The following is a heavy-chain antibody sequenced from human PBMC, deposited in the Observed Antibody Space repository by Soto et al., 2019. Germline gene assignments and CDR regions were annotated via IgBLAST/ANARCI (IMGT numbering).Heavy chain of an antibody. CDR2: VSSGGDNT. Sequence: EVQLLQSGGGLGQPGGSLTLSCAASGFTFNNFAMTWVRQAPGKGLEWVSSVSSGGDNTWYADSVKGRFTISRDNPKNTLYLHMNLLSAADTAVYYCAKVTRPHSTDGGSYLLAFWCQGNLVTVSS. V-gene: IGHV3-23*01. CDR1: GFTFNNFA. CDR3: AKVTRPHSTDGGSYLLAF. D-gene: IGHD1-26*01. J-gene: IGHJ4*02.